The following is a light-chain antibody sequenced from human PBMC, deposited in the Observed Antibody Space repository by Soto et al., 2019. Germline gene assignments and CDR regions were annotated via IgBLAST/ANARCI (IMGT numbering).Light chain of an antibody. J-gene: IGLJ1*01. CDR1: SSDVGGYNY. Sequence: QSALTQPASVSGSPGQSITISCTGTSSDVGGYNYVSWYQQHPGKAPKLMIYEVSNRPTGVSNRVSGSKSGNTASLTISGLQDEDEADYYCSSYTSSSTLCVFGTGTKLTVL. V-gene: IGLV2-14*01. CDR3: SSYTSSSTLCV. CDR2: EVS.